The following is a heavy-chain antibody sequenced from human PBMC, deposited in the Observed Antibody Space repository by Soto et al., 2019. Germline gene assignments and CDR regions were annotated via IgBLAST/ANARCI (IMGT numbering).Heavy chain of an antibody. CDR3: AKDSLRTVHYMDV. D-gene: IGHD3-16*01. J-gene: IGHJ6*03. CDR1: GFTFDDYA. Sequence: GGSLRLSCAASGFTFDDYAMHWVRQAPGKGLEWVSGISWNSGSIGYADSVKGRFTISRDNAKNSLYLQMNSLRAEDTALYYCAKDSLRTVHYMDVWGKGTTVTVSS. V-gene: IGHV3-9*01. CDR2: ISWNSGSI.